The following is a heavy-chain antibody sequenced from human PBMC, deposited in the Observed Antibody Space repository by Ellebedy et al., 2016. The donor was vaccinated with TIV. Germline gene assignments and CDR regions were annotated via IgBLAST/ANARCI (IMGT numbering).Heavy chain of an antibody. Sequence: MPSETLSLTCTVSGGSINNRYWSWIRQVAGKGLEWIGRIYSSGTTNYNPSLNSRVTMSVDTSKNQFSLRLTSVTAADTAIYYSARWFDASDNDAFDIWGQGRVVIVSS. CDR2: IYSSGTT. J-gene: IGHJ3*02. CDR3: ARWFDASDNDAFDI. CDR1: GGSINNRY. V-gene: IGHV4-4*07. D-gene: IGHD2-2*01.